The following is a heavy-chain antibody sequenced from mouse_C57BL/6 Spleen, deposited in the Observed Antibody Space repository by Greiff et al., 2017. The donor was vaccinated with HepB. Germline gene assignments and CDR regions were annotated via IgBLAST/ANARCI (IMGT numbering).Heavy chain of an antibody. D-gene: IGHD2-3*01. J-gene: IGHJ2*01. CDR2: ISDGGSYT. V-gene: IGHV5-4*01. Sequence: EVHLVESGGGLVKPGGSLKLSCAASGFTFSSYAMPWVRQTPEKRLEWVATISDGGSYTYYPENVKGRITISRDNANNNLYLQMSHLKSEDTAMYYCASDNDGYQYYLDYWGQGTTLTVSS. CDR3: ASDNDGYQYYLDY. CDR1: GFTFSSYA.